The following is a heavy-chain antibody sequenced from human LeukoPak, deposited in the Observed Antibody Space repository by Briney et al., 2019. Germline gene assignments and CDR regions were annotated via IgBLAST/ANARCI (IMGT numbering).Heavy chain of an antibody. Sequence: ASVKVSCKASGYTFTSYGISWVRKAPGQGLEWMGWISAYNGNTNYVQKLQGSVTMTTNTSTSTADMGLRSLRSDDTAVYYCARDRVTTVTTHFDYWGQGTLVTVSS. CDR1: GYTFTSYG. CDR2: ISAYNGNT. V-gene: IGHV1-18*01. J-gene: IGHJ4*02. CDR3: ARDRVTTVTTHFDY. D-gene: IGHD4-17*01.